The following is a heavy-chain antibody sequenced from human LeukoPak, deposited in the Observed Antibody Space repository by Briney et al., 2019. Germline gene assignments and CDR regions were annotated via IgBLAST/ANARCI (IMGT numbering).Heavy chain of an antibody. CDR2: INQDGTEK. J-gene: IGHJ4*02. CDR3: AKLAKYFYGWETYYFFEH. CDR1: GFSFTTYW. V-gene: IGHV3-7*01. Sequence: AGESLRLSCAASGFSFTTYWMSWVRQAPGKGLEWVANINQDGTEKYYVDSVKGRFTISRDNAKNSLYLQMNSLRVEDTAVYYWAKLAKYFYGWETYYFFEHWGQGTPVTASS. D-gene: IGHD3-10*01.